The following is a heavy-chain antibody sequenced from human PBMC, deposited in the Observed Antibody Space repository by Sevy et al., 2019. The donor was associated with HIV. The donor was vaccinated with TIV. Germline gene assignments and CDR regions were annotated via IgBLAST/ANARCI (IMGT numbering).Heavy chain of an antibody. CDR3: TSASLLGYCSTTGCYYAFDI. CDR1: GITFSTSV. J-gene: IGHJ3*02. CDR2: ISGDTYYT. V-gene: IGHV3-21*01. D-gene: IGHD2-2*01. Sequence: GGSLRLSCNASGITFSTSVMNWVRQSPDRGLEWVSSISGDTYYTHYADSMRGRFIVSRGNAKNSLFLEMNSLTVEDTAVYYCTSASLLGYCSTTGCYYAFDIWGPGTVVTVSS.